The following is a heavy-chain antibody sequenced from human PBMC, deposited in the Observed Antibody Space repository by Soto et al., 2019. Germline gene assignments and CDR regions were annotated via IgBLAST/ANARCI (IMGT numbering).Heavy chain of an antibody. D-gene: IGHD1-26*01. CDR1: GYTFTSYA. J-gene: IGHJ4*02. CDR2: INAGNGNT. CDR3: ARALQVGATTSLDY. V-gene: IGHV1-3*01. Sequence: QVQLVQSGAEVKKPGASVKVSCKASGYTFTSYAMHWVRQAPGQRLEWMGWINAGNGNTKYSQKFQGRVTITRDTYASTDYMELSSLRHEDTAVYYCARALQVGATTSLDYWGQGTLVTVSS.